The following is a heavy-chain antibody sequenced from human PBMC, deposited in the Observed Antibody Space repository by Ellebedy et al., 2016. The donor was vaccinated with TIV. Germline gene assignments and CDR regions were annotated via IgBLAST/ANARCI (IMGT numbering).Heavy chain of an antibody. CDR1: GGTFSSYA. D-gene: IGHD2-2*02. J-gene: IGHJ3*02. CDR2: IIPIFGTA. V-gene: IGHV1-69*13. Sequence: SVKVSXXASGGTFSSYAISWVRQAPGQGLEWMGGIIPIFGTANYAQKFQGRVTITADESTSTAYMELSSLRSEDTAVYYCARDGRYCSSTSCYINAFDIWGQGTMVTVSS. CDR3: ARDGRYCSSTSCYINAFDI.